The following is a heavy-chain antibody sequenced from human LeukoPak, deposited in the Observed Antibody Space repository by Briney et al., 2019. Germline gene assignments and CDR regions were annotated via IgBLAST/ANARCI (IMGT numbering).Heavy chain of an antibody. J-gene: IGHJ4*02. CDR3: ASSVAGYSSSWSYYFDY. V-gene: IGHV1-69*13. D-gene: IGHD6-13*01. Sequence: ASVKVSCKASGGTFSSHAISWVRQAPGQGLEWMGGIIPIFGTANYAQKFQGRVTITADESTSTAYMELSSLRSEDTAVYYCASSVAGYSSSWSYYFDYWGQGTLVTVSS. CDR2: IIPIFGTA. CDR1: GGTFSSHA.